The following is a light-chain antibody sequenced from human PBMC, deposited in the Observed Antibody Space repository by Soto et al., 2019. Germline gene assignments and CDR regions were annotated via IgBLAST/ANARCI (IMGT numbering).Light chain of an antibody. CDR2: GAS. CDR1: QSVSSSY. V-gene: IGKV3-20*01. J-gene: IGKJ4*01. Sequence: EIVLPQSPGTLSLSPGERATLYCRASQSVSSSYLAWYQQKPGQARRLLIYGASSRATGIPDRFSGSGAETDFTLTLSRLEPEEFAVYYCQQYGSAQVTFGGGTKGEIK. CDR3: QQYGSAQVT.